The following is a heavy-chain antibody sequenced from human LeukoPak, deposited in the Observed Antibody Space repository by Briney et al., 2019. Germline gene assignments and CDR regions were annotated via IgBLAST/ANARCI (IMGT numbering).Heavy chain of an antibody. V-gene: IGHV3-74*01. CDR1: GFTFSSYW. CDR3: ARVRPGSYSDY. D-gene: IGHD1-26*01. Sequence: GGSLRLSCAASGFTFSSYWMDWVRQAPGKGLVWVSRINSDGSSTTYADSVKGRFTISRDNAKNTLYLQMNSLRAEDTAVYYCARVRPGSYSDYWGQGTLVTVSS. CDR2: INSDGSST. J-gene: IGHJ4*02.